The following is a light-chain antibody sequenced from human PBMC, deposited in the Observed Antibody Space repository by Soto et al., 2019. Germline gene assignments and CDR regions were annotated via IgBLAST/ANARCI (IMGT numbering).Light chain of an antibody. CDR1: QSVSSN. CDR3: QHYNNWPRT. J-gene: IGKJ1*01. V-gene: IGKV3-15*01. Sequence: EIVMTQSPATLSVSPGERATLSCRASQSVSSNLAWYQQTPGQAPRLLIYGASTRATGIPARFSGSGSGTDFTLTISSLQSEDFAVYYCQHYNNWPRTFGQGTKVEIK. CDR2: GAS.